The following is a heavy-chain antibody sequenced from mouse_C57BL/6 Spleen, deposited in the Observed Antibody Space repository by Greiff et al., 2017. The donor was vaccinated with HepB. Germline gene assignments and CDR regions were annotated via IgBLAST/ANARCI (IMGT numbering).Heavy chain of an antibody. CDR1: GFTFSDYY. D-gene: IGHD2-10*01. J-gene: IGHJ4*01. Sequence: EVMLVESEGGLVQPGSSMKLSCTASGFTFSDYYMAWVRQVPEKGLEWVANINYDGSSTYYLDSLKSRFIISRDNAKNILYLQMSSLKSEDTATYYCARGLPLYYYAMDYWGQGTSVTVSS. CDR3: ARGLPLYYYAMDY. CDR2: INYDGSST. V-gene: IGHV5-16*01.